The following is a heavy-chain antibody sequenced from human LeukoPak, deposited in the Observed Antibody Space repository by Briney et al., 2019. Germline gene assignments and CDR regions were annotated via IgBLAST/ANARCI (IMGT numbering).Heavy chain of an antibody. V-gene: IGHV1-46*01. Sequence: GASVKVSCKASGYTFTNYYMHWVRQAPGQGLEWMGIINPSGGSTSYAQKFQGRVTMTRDTSTSTVYMELSSLRSEDTAVYYCARDASHPGYYDSSEFDYWGQGTLVTVSS. CDR1: GYTFTNYY. D-gene: IGHD3-22*01. J-gene: IGHJ4*02. CDR3: ARDASHPGYYDSSEFDY. CDR2: INPSGGST.